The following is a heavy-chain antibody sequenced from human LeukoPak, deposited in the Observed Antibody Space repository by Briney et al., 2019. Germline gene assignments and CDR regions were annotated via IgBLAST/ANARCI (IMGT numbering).Heavy chain of an antibody. CDR3: ARADSWCYFDY. J-gene: IGHJ4*02. Sequence: GGSLPVSCAASGFTVSSNYMSWVRQAPGKGLEWVSVIYSGGSTYYADSVKGRFTISRDNSKSTLYLQMNSLRAEDTAVYYCARADSWCYFDYWGQGTLVSVSS. V-gene: IGHV3-53*01. CDR1: GFTVSSNY. D-gene: IGHD3-22*01. CDR2: IYSGGST.